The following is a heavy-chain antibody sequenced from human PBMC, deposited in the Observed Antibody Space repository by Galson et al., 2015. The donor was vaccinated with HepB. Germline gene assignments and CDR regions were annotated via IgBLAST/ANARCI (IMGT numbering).Heavy chain of an antibody. Sequence: SLRLSCAASGFTFSSYAMSWVRQAPGTGLEWVSTIRGSGGRTNYADSVKGRFTISRDNSKNTLYLQMNSLRAKDTAVYYCAKNGYIWGTYRQYYFDYWGQGTLVTVSS. D-gene: IGHD3-16*02. CDR3: AKNGYIWGTYRQYYFDY. CDR2: IRGSGGRT. J-gene: IGHJ4*02. V-gene: IGHV3-23*01. CDR1: GFTFSSYA.